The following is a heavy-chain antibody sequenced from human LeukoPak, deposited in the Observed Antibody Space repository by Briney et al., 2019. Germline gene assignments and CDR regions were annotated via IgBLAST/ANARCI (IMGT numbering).Heavy chain of an antibody. J-gene: IGHJ2*01. D-gene: IGHD2-2*01. CDR1: GGSFSGYY. V-gene: IGHV4-34*01. Sequence: SETLSLTCAVYGGSFSGYYWSWIRQPPGKGLEWNGEINPSGSTNYHPSLKSRVTISVDTSKTQFSLKLSSGTAADTAVYYCARGQKRRVPAAKDWYFDLWGRGTLVTVSS. CDR3: ARGQKRRVPAAKDWYFDL. CDR2: INPSGST.